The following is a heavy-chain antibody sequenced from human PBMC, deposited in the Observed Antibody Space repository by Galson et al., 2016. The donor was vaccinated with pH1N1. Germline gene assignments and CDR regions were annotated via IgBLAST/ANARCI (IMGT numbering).Heavy chain of an antibody. CDR3: TRPNSGSYEEFWFDP. V-gene: IGHV3-73*01. CDR2: IRSKADSYAT. J-gene: IGHJ5*02. D-gene: IGHD1-26*01. Sequence: SLRLSCAASGFTFSGSAMHWVRQASGKGLEWVGRIRSKADSYATAYAASVEGRFTISRDDSKNTAYLQMNSLKTEDTAVYYCTRPNSGSYEEFWFDPWGQGTLDTVSS. CDR1: GFTFSGSA.